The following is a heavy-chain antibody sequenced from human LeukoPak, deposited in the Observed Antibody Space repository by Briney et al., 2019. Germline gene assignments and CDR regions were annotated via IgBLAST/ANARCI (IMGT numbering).Heavy chain of an antibody. Sequence: GASVKVSCKASGYTFTSYAMHWVRQAPGQRLEWMGWINAGNGNTKYSQKFQGRVTITRDTSASTAYMELSSLRSEDTAVYYCARDGIYYYDSSGYPVGAFDIWGQGTKVTVSS. CDR3: ARDGIYYYDSSGYPVGAFDI. CDR2: INAGNGNT. D-gene: IGHD3-22*01. V-gene: IGHV1-3*01. J-gene: IGHJ3*02. CDR1: GYTFTSYA.